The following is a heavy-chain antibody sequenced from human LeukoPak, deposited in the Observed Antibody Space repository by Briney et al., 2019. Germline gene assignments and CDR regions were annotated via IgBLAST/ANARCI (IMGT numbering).Heavy chain of an antibody. J-gene: IGHJ4*02. CDR3: ARPNYYGSGSYYNDLDY. D-gene: IGHD3-10*01. CDR1: GFTFSSYA. V-gene: IGHV3-30-3*01. CDR2: ISYDGSNK. Sequence: GRSLRLSCAASGFTFSSYAMHWVRQAPGKGLEWVAVISYDGSNKYYADSVKGRSTTSRDNSKNTLYLQMNSLRAEDTAVYYCARPNYYGSGSYYNDLDYWGQGTLVTVSS.